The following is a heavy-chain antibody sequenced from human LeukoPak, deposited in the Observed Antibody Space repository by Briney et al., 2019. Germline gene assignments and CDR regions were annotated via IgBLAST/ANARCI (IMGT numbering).Heavy chain of an antibody. J-gene: IGHJ4*02. V-gene: IGHV3-30*03. Sequence: GRSLRLSCAASGFTFSTYGMNWVRQAPGKGLEWVAVISYDGRQKYYADSEKGRFTISRDNSKDTVYLQMNSLRDEDSATYYCVRVFLESLTAGYFDHWGQGTLVTVSP. D-gene: IGHD3-3*01. CDR3: VRVFLESLTAGYFDH. CDR1: GFTFSTYG. CDR2: ISYDGRQK.